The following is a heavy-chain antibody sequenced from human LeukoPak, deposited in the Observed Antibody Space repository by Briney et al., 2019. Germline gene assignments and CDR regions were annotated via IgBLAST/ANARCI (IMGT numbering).Heavy chain of an antibody. CDR1: AGSISGYY. J-gene: IGHJ3*02. Sequence: SETLSLTCTVSAGSISGYYWSWIRQPPGKGLEWIGYIYFSGSTNSNPSLKSRVTISVDTSKNQFSLKLSSVTAADTAVYYCARMFGGYCSGGSCYKAFDIWGQGTVVTVSS. CDR2: IYFSGST. V-gene: IGHV4-59*01. D-gene: IGHD2-15*01. CDR3: ARMFGGYCSGGSCYKAFDI.